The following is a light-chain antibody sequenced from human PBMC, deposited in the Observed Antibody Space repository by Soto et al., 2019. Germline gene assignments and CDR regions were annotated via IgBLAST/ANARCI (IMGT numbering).Light chain of an antibody. V-gene: IGLV7-46*01. CDR1: TGAVTSGHS. J-gene: IGLJ3*02. CDR2: DTS. CDR3: LLSYGGARV. Sequence: QAVVTQEPSLTVSPGGTVTLTCGSSTGAVTSGHSPYWFQQKPGQAPRTLIYDTSNKHSWTPARFSGALLGGKAALTLSGAQPEYEAEYYCLLSYGGARVFGGGTKVTVL.